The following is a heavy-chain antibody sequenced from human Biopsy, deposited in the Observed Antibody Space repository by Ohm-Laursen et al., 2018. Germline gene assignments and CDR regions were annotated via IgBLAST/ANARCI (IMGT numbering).Heavy chain of an antibody. CDR3: ARGMRSSGWPYFDS. D-gene: IGHD6-19*01. V-gene: IGHV4-61*01. J-gene: IGHJ4*02. CDR2: IYVRGSTA. Sequence: GTLSLTCTVSGDSVSSGSFYWTWIRQPPGQGLEYIGYIYVRGSTANYNPSLESRVTMSVDMPKNQFSLKLSSVTAADTAIYFCARGMRSSGWPYFDSWGQGTLVTVSS. CDR1: GDSVSSGSFY.